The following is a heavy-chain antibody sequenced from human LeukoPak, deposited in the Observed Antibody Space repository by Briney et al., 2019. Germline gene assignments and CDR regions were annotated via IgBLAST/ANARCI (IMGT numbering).Heavy chain of an antibody. CDR3: ARAGLTGSKVAFDV. J-gene: IGHJ3*01. V-gene: IGHV7-4-1*02. CDR2: INTDTGNP. Sequence: ASVKVSCKASGYTFTDYPMNWVRQVPGQGLEWTGWINTDTGNPTYAQGFTGHYVFSLDTSVSTAYLQIISLKAEDAAVYYCARAGLTGSKVAFDVWGQGTMVTVSS. D-gene: IGHD1-20*01. CDR1: GYTFTDYP.